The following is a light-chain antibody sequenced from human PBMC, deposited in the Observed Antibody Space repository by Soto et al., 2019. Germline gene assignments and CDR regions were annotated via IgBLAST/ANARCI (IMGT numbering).Light chain of an antibody. CDR3: FSYTTSGTRV. CDR2: EVS. CDR1: NTDVGGYNY. V-gene: IGLV2-14*01. Sequence: QSALTQPASVSGSPGQSITISCTGTNTDVGGYNYVSWYQHHPGKAPKLLIYEVSNRPSGVSSRFSASKSGNTASLTISGLQAEDESDYYCFSYTTSGTRVFGTGTKVTVL. J-gene: IGLJ1*01.